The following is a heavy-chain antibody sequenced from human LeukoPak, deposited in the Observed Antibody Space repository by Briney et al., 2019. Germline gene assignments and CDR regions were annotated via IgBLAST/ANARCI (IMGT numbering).Heavy chain of an antibody. D-gene: IGHD6-13*01. Sequence: PSETLSLTCAVYGGSFSGYYWSWIRQPPGKGLEWIGEINHSGSTNYNPSLTSRVTISVDTSKNQFSLKLSSVTAADTAVYYCAGSAQYSSRSLWGQGTLVTVSS. CDR2: INHSGST. V-gene: IGHV4-34*01. CDR1: GGSFSGYY. J-gene: IGHJ4*02. CDR3: AGSAQYSSRSL.